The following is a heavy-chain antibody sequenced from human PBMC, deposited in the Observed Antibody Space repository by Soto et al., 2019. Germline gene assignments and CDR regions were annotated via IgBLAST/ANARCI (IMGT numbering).Heavy chain of an antibody. CDR2: INPSGGST. CDR1: GYTFTSYY. D-gene: IGHD3-10*01. Sequence: ASVKVSCKASGYTFTSYYMHWVRQAPGQGLEWMGIINPSGGSTSYAQKLQGRVTMTRDTSTSTVYMEQSSLRSEDTAVYYYARAYYYGSGSYYSFYYYYGMDVWGQGTTVTVSS. J-gene: IGHJ6*02. V-gene: IGHV1-46*01. CDR3: ARAYYYGSGSYYSFYYYYGMDV.